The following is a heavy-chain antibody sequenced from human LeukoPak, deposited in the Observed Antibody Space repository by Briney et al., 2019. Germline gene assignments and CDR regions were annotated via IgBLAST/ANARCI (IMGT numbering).Heavy chain of an antibody. J-gene: IGHJ5*02. CDR3: ARDTKQLVSLSFDP. CDR1: GYTFTGYY. CDR2: INPNSGGT. Sequence: ASVKVSCKASGYTFTGYYMHWVRQAPGQGLEWMGWINPNSGGTNYAQKFQGRVTMTRDTSISTAYMELSRPGSDDTAVYYCARDTKQLVSLSFDPWGQGTLVTVSS. V-gene: IGHV1-2*02. D-gene: IGHD6-6*01.